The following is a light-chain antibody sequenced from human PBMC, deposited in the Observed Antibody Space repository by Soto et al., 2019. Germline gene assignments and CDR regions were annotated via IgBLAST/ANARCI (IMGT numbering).Light chain of an antibody. V-gene: IGLV2-23*01. Sequence: LNQPASVSGSPGQSITISCTGTSSDVGSYNLVSWYQQHPGKAPKLMIYEGSKRPSGVSNRFSGSKSGNTASLTISGLQAEDEADYYCCSYAGSSTSLYVFGTGTKVTVL. J-gene: IGLJ1*01. CDR1: SSDVGSYNL. CDR3: CSYAGSSTSLYV. CDR2: EGS.